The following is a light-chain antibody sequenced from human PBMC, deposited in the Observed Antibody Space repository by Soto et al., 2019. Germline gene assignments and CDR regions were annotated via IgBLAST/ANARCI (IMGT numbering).Light chain of an antibody. CDR2: DAS. J-gene: IGKJ2*01. V-gene: IGKV3-20*01. CDR1: QSVSSSY. Sequence: EIVLTQSPGTLSLSPGERATLSCRASQSVSSSYLAWYQQKPGQAPRLLIYDASNRATGIPDRFSGSGSGTDFTLSISRLEPEDFALYYCQQYGGSPYTFGQGTKLEIK. CDR3: QQYGGSPYT.